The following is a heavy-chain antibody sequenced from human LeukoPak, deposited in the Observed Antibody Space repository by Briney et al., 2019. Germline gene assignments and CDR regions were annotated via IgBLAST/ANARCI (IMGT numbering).Heavy chain of an antibody. CDR1: GYTFTGYY. V-gene: IGHV1-2*06. Sequence: ASVKVSCKASGYTFTGYYVHWVRQAPGQGLEWMGRINPNSGDTNYAQKFQGRVTMTRDTSISTAYMELSRLRSDDTAVYYCARDSSEFRSLILHWGQGTLVTVSS. D-gene: IGHD1-14*01. CDR3: ARDSSEFRSLILH. CDR2: INPNSGDT. J-gene: IGHJ1*01.